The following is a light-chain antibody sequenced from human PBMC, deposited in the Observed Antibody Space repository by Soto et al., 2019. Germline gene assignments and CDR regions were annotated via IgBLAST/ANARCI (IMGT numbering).Light chain of an antibody. CDR2: DVN. J-gene: IGLJ1*01. CDR3: CSYAGTISYV. CDR1: TSDVGGYNY. Sequence: QSVLTQPPSVSGSPGQAVTISCTGTTSDVGGYNYVSWYQQHPGKAPKLMIYDVNKRPSGVPDRFSGSKSGNTASLTVSGLQAEDEADYFCCSYAGTISYVFGTGTKVTVL. V-gene: IGLV2-11*01.